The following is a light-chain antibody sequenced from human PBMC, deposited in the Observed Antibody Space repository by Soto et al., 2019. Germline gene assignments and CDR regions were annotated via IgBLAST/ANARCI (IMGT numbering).Light chain of an antibody. CDR2: GAS. CDR1: QIIYYKF. CDR3: QQFSGSPFA. V-gene: IGKV3-20*01. Sequence: EIVLTQSPGTLSLSPGERATLSCRASQIIYYKFVAWYQHRPGQAPRLLMHGASNRATGIPDRFSGSGSGTDFTLTISRLEPEDSAVYYCQQFSGSPFAFGGGTKVDIK. J-gene: IGKJ4*01.